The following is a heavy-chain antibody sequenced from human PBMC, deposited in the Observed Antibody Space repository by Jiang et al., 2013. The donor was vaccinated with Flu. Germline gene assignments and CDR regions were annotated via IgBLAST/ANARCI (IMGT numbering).Heavy chain of an antibody. CDR2: IYPGDSDT. CDR3: ARTSIAAAGTTSYYYYYGMDV. J-gene: IGHJ6*02. D-gene: IGHD6-13*01. CDR1: GYRFPNHW. V-gene: IGHV5-51*01. Sequence: SGAEVKKPGESLKISCKGPGYRFPNHWIGWVRQRPGRGLEWMGIIYPGDSDTRYSPSFQGQVTISVDKSISSAFLYWSSLKASDTATYYCARTSIAAAGTTSYYYYYGMDVWGQGTTVTVSS.